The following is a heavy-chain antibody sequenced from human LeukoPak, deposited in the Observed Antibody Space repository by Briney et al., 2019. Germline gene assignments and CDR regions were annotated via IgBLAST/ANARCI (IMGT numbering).Heavy chain of an antibody. CDR2: IYYSGST. J-gene: IGHJ4*02. D-gene: IGHD3-22*01. Sequence: SQTLSLTCTVSGGSISSGDYYWSWIRQPPGKGLEWIGYIYYSGSTYYNPSLKSRVTISVDTSKNQFSLKLSSVTAADTAVYYCARTTYYYDSSGYLTFDYWGQGTLVTVSS. CDR1: GGSISSGDYY. V-gene: IGHV4-30-4*08. CDR3: ARTTYYYDSSGYLTFDY.